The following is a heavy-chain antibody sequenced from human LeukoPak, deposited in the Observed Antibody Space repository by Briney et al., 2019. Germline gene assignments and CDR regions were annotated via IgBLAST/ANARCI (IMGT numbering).Heavy chain of an antibody. J-gene: IGHJ4*02. CDR3: TTGETEIAYCDSSSCVDY. V-gene: IGHV3-7*03. CDR2: INHDGSET. CDR1: GFTFNNYW. D-gene: IGHD2-2*01. Sequence: PGGSLRLSCAASGFTFNNYWMSWVRQAPGKGLEWVANINHDGSETHYVDSVKGRFTISRDNVKKSLFLQMNSLKTEDTAVYYCTTGETEIAYCDSSSCVDYWGQGTLVTVSS.